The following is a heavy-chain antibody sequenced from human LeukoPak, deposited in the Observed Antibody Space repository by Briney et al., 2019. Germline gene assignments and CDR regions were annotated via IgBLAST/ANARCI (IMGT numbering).Heavy chain of an antibody. J-gene: IGHJ4*02. Sequence: WGALRLSCAASGFTFCSFAMTWVRPAPGKGVEWVSTITGSGQTAYYSDSVKGRFTTSRHNSKNTLYLEMSSLRAEDTAIYYCAKEVLVVIESYLEKWGQGTLVTVSS. CDR2: ITGSGQTA. CDR3: AKEVLVVIESYLEK. V-gene: IGHV3-23*01. CDR1: GFTFCSFA. D-gene: IGHD3-22*01.